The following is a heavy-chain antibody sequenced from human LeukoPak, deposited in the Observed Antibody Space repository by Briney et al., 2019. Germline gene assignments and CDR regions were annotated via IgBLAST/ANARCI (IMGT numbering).Heavy chain of an antibody. CDR1: GGSFSGYY. D-gene: IGHD6-19*01. V-gene: IGHV4-34*01. J-gene: IGHJ5*02. CDR2: INHTGDT. CDR3: ARGNYNNGWMKQATDH. Sequence: SETLSLTCGDYGGSFSGYYWSWSRQPPGKGLEWIGEINHTGDTNHNPSLKSRVTMSVDTSKKQFSLTLSSVTAADTAVYYCARGNYNNGWMKQATDHWGRGTQVTVSS.